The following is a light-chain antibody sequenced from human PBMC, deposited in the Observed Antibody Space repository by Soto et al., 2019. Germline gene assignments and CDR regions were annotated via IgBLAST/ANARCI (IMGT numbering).Light chain of an antibody. CDR2: GAS. CDR1: QSVSSSY. J-gene: IGKJ1*01. Sequence: EIVLTQSPGTLSLSPGERVTLSCRASQSVSSSYLAWYQQKPGQPPRLLIYGASSRATGIPDRFSGSGSGTDFTLTISSLLPDDFATYYCQHYNSYRWTFGQGTKVDIK. V-gene: IGKV3-20*01. CDR3: QHYNSYRWT.